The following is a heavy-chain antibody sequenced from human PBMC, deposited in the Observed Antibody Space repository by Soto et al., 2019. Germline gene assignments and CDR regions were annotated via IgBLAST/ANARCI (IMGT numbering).Heavy chain of an antibody. CDR1: CGSISSAAYY. CDR2: ISHSGST. Sequence: QVQLQESGPGLVKPSQTLSLTCTVSCGSISSAAYYWSWIRQHPGKGLEWIGYISHSGSTSYNPSLKPHVINSVDTSKNQFSLSLTSVTAADTAVYYCAREYTYGSNFFDSWGQGALVTVSS. D-gene: IGHD2-2*02. V-gene: IGHV4-31*01. CDR3: AREYTYGSNFFDS. J-gene: IGHJ4*02.